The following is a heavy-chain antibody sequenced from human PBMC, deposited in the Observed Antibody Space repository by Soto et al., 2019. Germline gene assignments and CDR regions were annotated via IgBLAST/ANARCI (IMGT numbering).Heavy chain of an antibody. CDR1: GFSLSTSGLG. Sequence: QITLKESGPTLVKPTQTLTLTCIFSGFSLSTSGLGVGWIRQPPGRALEWLELIYWNDDKRYSPYLKSRLTITKDTSKNQVVLTMTNMDPVDTATYYCAPPSRGYYYVDYWGQGTLVTVSS. CDR2: IYWNDDK. CDR3: APPSRGYYYVDY. V-gene: IGHV2-5*01. D-gene: IGHD3-22*01. J-gene: IGHJ4*02.